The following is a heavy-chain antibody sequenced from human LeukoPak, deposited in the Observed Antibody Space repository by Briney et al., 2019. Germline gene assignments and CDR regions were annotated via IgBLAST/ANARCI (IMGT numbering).Heavy chain of an antibody. CDR2: INTYNGNT. Sequence: ASVKVSCKASGYTFTTYGISWVRRAPGQGFEWMGWINTYNGNTNYAHKFRGRVTMTTDTSTRTVYMEVRSLGSDDTAVYYCARVGYSSSSGFGDPYYYYYGMDVWGQGTTVTVSS. V-gene: IGHV1-18*04. J-gene: IGHJ6*02. CDR1: GYTFTTYG. CDR3: ARVGYSSSSGFGDPYYYYYGMDV. D-gene: IGHD6-13*01.